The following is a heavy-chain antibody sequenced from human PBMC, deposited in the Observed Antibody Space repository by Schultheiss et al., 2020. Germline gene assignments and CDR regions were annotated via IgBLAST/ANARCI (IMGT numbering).Heavy chain of an antibody. CDR1: DGSVSSGSHD. CDR3: ARDSRDYDFWSVYYGFFYYYGIHV. J-gene: IGHJ6*02. D-gene: IGHD3-3*01. CDR2: IYYSGST. V-gene: IGHV4-61*01. Sequence: SETLSLTCTVSDGSVSSGSHDWGWIRQPPGKGLEWIGYIYYSGSTNYNPSLKCRVTISVDTSKNQFSLQLSSVTAADTDLYYCARDSRDYDFWSVYYGFFYYYGIHVWGQGTTVTVSS.